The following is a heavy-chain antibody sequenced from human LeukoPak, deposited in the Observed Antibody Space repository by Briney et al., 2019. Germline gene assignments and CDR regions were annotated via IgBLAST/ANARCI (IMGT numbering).Heavy chain of an antibody. V-gene: IGHV1-8*01. D-gene: IGHD2/OR15-2a*01. Sequence: GASVKVSCKASGYTFTSYDINWVRQATGQGLEWMGWMNPNSGNTGYAQKFQGRVTMTRNTSISTAYMELSSLRSDDTAVYYCATSIRGPRESDYWGQGTLVTVSS. CDR3: ATSIRGPRESDY. CDR2: MNPNSGNT. CDR1: GYTFTSYD. J-gene: IGHJ4*02.